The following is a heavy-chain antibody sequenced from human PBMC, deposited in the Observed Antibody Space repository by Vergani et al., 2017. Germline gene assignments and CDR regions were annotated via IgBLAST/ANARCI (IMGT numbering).Heavy chain of an antibody. CDR3: ARDLAGGGIAVATYY. Sequence: QVQLVQSGAEVKKPGSSVKVSCKASGGTFSSYAISWVRQAPGQGLEWMGGIIPLFGTANYAQKLQGRVTIAADESTSTAYMELSSLRSEATAVYYCARDLAGGGIAVATYYWGQGTLVTVSS. CDR2: IIPLFGTA. D-gene: IGHD6-19*01. V-gene: IGHV1-69*13. CDR1: GGTFSSYA. J-gene: IGHJ4*02.